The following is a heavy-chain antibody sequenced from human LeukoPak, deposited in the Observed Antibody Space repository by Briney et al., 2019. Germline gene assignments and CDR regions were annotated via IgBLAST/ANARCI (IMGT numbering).Heavy chain of an antibody. CDR2: ISTSSSTM. D-gene: IGHD3-10*01. CDR3: ARLSAMLRGPEPIYYFDY. V-gene: IGHV3-48*04. J-gene: IGHJ4*01. Sequence: GGSLRLSCTVSGFTFSTYSMNWVRQAPGKGLEWVSYISTSSSTMYADSVKGRFTLSRDNAKNSLYLQMNSLRAEDTAMYYCARLSAMLRGPEPIYYFDYWGQGTLVTVSS. CDR1: GFTFSTYS.